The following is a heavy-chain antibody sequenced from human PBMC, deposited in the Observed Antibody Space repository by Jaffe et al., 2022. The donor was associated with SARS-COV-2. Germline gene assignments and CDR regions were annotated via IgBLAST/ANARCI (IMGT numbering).Heavy chain of an antibody. J-gene: IGHJ4*02. CDR1: GASTSSGGYY. V-gene: IGHV4-31*03. D-gene: IGHD1-1*01. Sequence: QVQLQESGPGLVKPSQTLSLTCSVSGASTSSGGYYWSWIRQPPGKGLEWIGNIYSGGITYYNPSLKSRVTISGDTSKNQFSLKLSSVTAADTAVYYCARGTTPFAPGGYWGQGTLVTVSS. CDR3: ARGTTPFAPGGY. CDR2: IYSGGIT.